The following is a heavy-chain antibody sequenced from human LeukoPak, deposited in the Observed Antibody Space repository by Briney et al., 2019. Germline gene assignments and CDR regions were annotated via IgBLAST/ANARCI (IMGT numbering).Heavy chain of an antibody. CDR1: GGSVSSDNYY. CDR3: ARLRNYYDSSAPDY. Sequence: SETLSLTCTVSGGSVSSDNYYWSWIRQPPGKGLEWIGYIYYSGSTNYNPSLKSRVTISVDTSKNQFSLKLSSVTAADTAVYYCARLRNYYDSSAPDYWGQGTLVTVSS. D-gene: IGHD3-22*01. J-gene: IGHJ4*02. CDR2: IYYSGST. V-gene: IGHV4-61*01.